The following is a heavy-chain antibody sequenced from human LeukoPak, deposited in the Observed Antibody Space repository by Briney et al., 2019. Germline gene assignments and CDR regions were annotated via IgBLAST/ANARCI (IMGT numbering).Heavy chain of an antibody. J-gene: IGHJ4*02. CDR1: GGSISSGGYS. CDR2: IYHSGST. V-gene: IGHV4-30-2*01. Sequence: SETLSLTCAVSGGSISSGGYSWSWIRQPPGKGLEWIGYIYHSGSTYYNPSLKGRVTISVDRSKNQFSLKLSSVTAADTAVYYCARGSLDYWGQGTLVTVSS. CDR3: ARGSLDY.